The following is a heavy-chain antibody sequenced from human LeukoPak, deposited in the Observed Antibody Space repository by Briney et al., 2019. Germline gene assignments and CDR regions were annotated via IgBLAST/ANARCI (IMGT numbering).Heavy chain of an antibody. CDR1: GDSITNSNW. CDR2: IYHRGST. Sequence: SETLSLTCAVSGDSITNSNWWTWVRQPPEKGLEWMGGIYHRGSTNYNPSLKSRVTILVDKSKNEISLKLSSVTAADTAVYYCAREASGYDVFYYYYMDVWGKGTTVTVSS. D-gene: IGHD5-12*01. CDR3: AREASGYDVFYYYYMDV. J-gene: IGHJ6*03. V-gene: IGHV4-4*02.